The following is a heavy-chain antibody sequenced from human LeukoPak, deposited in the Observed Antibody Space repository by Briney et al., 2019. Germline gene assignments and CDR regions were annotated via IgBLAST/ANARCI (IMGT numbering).Heavy chain of an antibody. CDR3: AIRMVRGVINWFDP. CDR1: GGSISSSSYY. CDR2: IYYSGST. V-gene: IGHV4-39*07. D-gene: IGHD3-10*01. Sequence: SETLSLTRTVSGGSISSSSYYWGWIRQPPGKGLEWIGSIYYSGSTYYNPSLKSRVTISVDTSKNQFSLKLSSVTAADTAVYYCAIRMVRGVINWFDPWGQGTLVTVSS. J-gene: IGHJ5*02.